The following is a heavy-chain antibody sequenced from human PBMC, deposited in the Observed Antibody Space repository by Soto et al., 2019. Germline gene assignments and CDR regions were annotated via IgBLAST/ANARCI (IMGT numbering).Heavy chain of an antibody. CDR1: SGSITSSNW. V-gene: IGHV4-4*02. J-gene: IGHJ4*02. D-gene: IGHD5-12*01. CDR2: VSHTGNT. Sequence: QVQLQESGPELVKPSGTLSLTCAVSSGSITSSNWWSWVRQPPGKGLEWIGEVSHTGNTNYIPSLKSRVTISVDKSRNQFSLRLSSVTAADTAVYYCARNRYGGYDFDYWGQGTLVTVSS. CDR3: ARNRYGGYDFDY.